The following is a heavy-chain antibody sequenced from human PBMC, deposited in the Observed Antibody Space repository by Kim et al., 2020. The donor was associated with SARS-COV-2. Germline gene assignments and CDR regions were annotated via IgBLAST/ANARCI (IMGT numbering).Heavy chain of an antibody. D-gene: IGHD6-13*01. CDR2: IYPGDSDT. CDR1: GYSFTSYW. CDR3: ASGARYSSSWYEGAFDI. J-gene: IGHJ3*02. V-gene: IGHV5-51*01. Sequence: GESLKISCKGSGYSFTSYWIGWVRQMPGKGLEWMGIIYPGDSDTRYSPSFQGQVTISADKSISTAYLQWSSLKASDTAMYYCASGARYSSSWYEGAFDIWGQGTMVTVSS.